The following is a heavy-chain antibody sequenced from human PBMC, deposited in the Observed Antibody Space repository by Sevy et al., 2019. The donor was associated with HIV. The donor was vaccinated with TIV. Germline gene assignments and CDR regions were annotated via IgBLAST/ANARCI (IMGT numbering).Heavy chain of an antibody. V-gene: IGHV3-23*01. CDR3: AKDRSHIIMIRGVVIFDY. J-gene: IGHJ4*02. CDR2: ISGSGNT. CDR1: GFTFSSYA. Sequence: GGSLRLSCAASGFTFSSYAMSWVRQAPGKGLEWVSAISGSGNTYYADSVKGRFTISRDNPKNTLFLQMNSLRAEDTVVYYCAKDRSHIIMIRGVVIFDYWGQGTLVTVSS. D-gene: IGHD3-10*01.